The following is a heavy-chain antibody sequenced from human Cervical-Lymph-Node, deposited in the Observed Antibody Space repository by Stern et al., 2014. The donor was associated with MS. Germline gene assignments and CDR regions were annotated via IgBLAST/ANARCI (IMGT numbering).Heavy chain of an antibody. J-gene: IGHJ4*02. V-gene: IGHV1-69*01. CDR2: IIPIFGTA. Sequence: QVQLGQSGAEVKKPGSSVKVSCKASGGTFSSYAISWVRQAPGQGLEWMGGIIPIFGTANYAQKFQGRVPITADESTTTSSMGLSSRGSEDTAVYSGARATSRAFVYSGFFDYWGQGTMVTVSS. D-gene: IGHD2-15*01. CDR1: GGTFSSYA. CDR3: ARATSRAFVYSGFFDY.